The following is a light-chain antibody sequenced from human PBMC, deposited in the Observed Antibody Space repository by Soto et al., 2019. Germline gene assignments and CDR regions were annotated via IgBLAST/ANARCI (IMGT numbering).Light chain of an antibody. J-gene: IGKJ5*01. CDR3: QQRSNWPIT. CDR2: DAS. CDR1: QSVSSY. Sequence: SVWPQYNYTLSLSPGERSTLCGRAVQSVSSYLAWYQQKPGQAPRLLIYDASNRATGIPARFSGGGSGTDFTLTISSLEPEDFAVYYCQQRSNWPITFGQRTRLEIK. V-gene: IGKV3-11*01.